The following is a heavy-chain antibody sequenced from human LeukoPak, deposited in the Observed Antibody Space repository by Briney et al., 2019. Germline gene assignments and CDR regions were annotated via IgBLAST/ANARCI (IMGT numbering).Heavy chain of an antibody. J-gene: IGHJ4*02. CDR2: ISSSSSYT. V-gene: IGHV3-11*03. CDR1: GFTFSDYY. Sequence: GGSLRLSCAASGFTFSDYYMSWIRQAPGKGLEWVSYISSSSSYTNYADSVKGRFTISRDNAKNSLYLQMNSLRAEDTAVYYCAGTYGSGKFDYWGQGTLVTVSS. CDR3: AGTYGSGKFDY. D-gene: IGHD3-10*01.